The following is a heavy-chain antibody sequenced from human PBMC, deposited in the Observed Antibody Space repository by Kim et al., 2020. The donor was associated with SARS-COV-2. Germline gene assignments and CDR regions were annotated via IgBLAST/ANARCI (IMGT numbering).Heavy chain of an antibody. CDR3: ARLGSGDFDY. V-gene: IGHV5-51*01. J-gene: IGHJ4*02. CDR2: T. D-gene: IGHD6-19*01. Sequence: TTYSPSFHGQVTLSADKSISTAYLQWSSLKASETAMYYCARLGSGDFDYWGQGTLVTVSS.